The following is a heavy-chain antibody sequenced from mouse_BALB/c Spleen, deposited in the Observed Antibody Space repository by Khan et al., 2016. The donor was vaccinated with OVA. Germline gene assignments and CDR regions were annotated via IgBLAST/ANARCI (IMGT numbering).Heavy chain of an antibody. D-gene: IGHD1-2*01. Sequence: EVQLQESGPGLVKPSQSLSLTCTVTGYSITSGYGWNWIRQFPGNKLELMGYISYSGSTNYNPSLKSRIPITRDTSKNPFFLQLNSVTTEDTATYYCARTARIKYWGQGTTLTVSS. J-gene: IGHJ2*01. CDR1: GYSITSGYG. CDR2: ISYSGST. CDR3: ARTARIKY. V-gene: IGHV3-2*02.